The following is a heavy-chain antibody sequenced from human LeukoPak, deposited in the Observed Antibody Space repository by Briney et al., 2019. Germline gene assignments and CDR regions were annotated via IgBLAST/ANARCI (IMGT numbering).Heavy chain of an antibody. CDR2: MNPNSGNT. Sequence: ASVKVSCKASGYTFTSYDINWVRQATGQGLEWMGWMNPNSGNTGYAQKFQGRVTITRNTSISTAYMELSSPRSEDTAVYYCASWVMVYAVYFDYWSQGTLVTVSS. V-gene: IGHV1-8*03. D-gene: IGHD2-8*01. CDR1: GYTFTSYD. CDR3: ASWVMVYAVYFDY. J-gene: IGHJ4*02.